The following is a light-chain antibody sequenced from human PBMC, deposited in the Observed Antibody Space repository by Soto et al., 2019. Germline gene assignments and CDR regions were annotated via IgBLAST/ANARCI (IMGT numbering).Light chain of an antibody. Sequence: QCALTQAPSVSGSPGQSVTISCTGTSSDVGAYKYVSWYQQYPGKAPKLMIYEVTKRPSGVPDRFSGSKSGNTASLTVSGLQAEDEADYYCTSYVGNDIWVFGGGTKLTVL. CDR3: TSYVGNDIWV. CDR1: SSDVGAYKY. J-gene: IGLJ3*02. CDR2: EVT. V-gene: IGLV2-8*01.